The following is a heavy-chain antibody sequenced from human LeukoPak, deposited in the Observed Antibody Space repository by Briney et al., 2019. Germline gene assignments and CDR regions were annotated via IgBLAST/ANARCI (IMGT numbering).Heavy chain of an antibody. V-gene: IGHV4-4*09. J-gene: IGHJ1*01. D-gene: IGHD2-15*01. CDR3: AGRGHRYSRD. Sequence: SETLSLIRNASGDSVSSGYWSWIRQSPGKGLEWIGFIQDTGITDYNPSLKSRLLMSLDTSKNQFSLNLRSVTAADTAVYYCAGRGHRYSRDWGQGILVTISS. CDR1: GDSVSSGY. CDR2: IQDTGIT.